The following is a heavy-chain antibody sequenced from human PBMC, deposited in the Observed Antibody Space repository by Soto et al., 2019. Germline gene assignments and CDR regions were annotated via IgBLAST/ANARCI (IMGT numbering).Heavy chain of an antibody. Sequence: EVQLVESGGGLVQPGGSLRLSCAASGFTFSSYWMSWVRQAPGKGLEWVANIKQDGSEKYYVDSVKGRFTISRDNAKNSLYLQMNSLRAEDTAVYYCARVTHYDSSGYFYWGQGTLVTVSS. J-gene: IGHJ4*02. CDR1: GFTFSSYW. CDR3: ARVTHYDSSGYFY. D-gene: IGHD3-22*01. CDR2: IKQDGSEK. V-gene: IGHV3-7*03.